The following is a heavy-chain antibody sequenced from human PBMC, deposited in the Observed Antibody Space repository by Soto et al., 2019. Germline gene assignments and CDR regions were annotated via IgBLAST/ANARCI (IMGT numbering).Heavy chain of an antibody. D-gene: IGHD3-10*01. Sequence: QVQLQESGPGLVKPSQTLSLTCSVSGGSISSGGYYWSWIRQPPGKGLEWFGYIYYSANTHYNPSLKGRVSISADTSKNQFSLNLSSVTAADTAVYYCARSGGNSYYYGMDVWGQGTTVTVSS. CDR1: GGSISSGGYY. V-gene: IGHV4-31*02. CDR3: ARSGGNSYYYGMDV. CDR2: IYYSANT. J-gene: IGHJ6*02.